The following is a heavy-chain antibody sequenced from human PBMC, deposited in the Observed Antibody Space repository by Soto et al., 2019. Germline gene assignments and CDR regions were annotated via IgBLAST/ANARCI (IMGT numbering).Heavy chain of an antibody. V-gene: IGHV3-23*01. J-gene: IGHJ4*02. CDR1: GFTFSNYA. Sequence: GGSLRLSCGASGFTFSNYAMSWVRQAPGQGLEWVTAITGDGADTYHADSVKGRFTNSRDNSMNTLYLQMNSLRAEDTAVYYWAKGRRPTLPYFLDYWGQGTLVPVSS. CDR2: ITGDGADT. CDR3: AKGRRPTLPYFLDY.